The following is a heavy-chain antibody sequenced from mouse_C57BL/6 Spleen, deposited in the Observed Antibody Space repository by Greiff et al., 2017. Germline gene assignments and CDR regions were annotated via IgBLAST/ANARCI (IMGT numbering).Heavy chain of an antibody. CDR3: ARTNTYEGYFDV. Sequence: VQLQQPGAELVRPGSSVKLSCKASGYTFTSYWMHWVKQRPIQGLEWIGNIDPSDSETHYNQKFKDKATLTVDKSSSTAYMQLSSLTSEDSAVYYGARTNTYEGYFDVWGTGTTVTVSS. CDR1: GYTFTSYW. D-gene: IGHD2-12*01. J-gene: IGHJ1*03. CDR2: IDPSDSET. V-gene: IGHV1-52*01.